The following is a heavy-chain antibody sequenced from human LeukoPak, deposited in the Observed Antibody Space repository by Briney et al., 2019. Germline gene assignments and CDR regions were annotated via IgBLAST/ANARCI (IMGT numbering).Heavy chain of an antibody. D-gene: IGHD3-3*01. J-gene: IGHJ5*02. V-gene: IGHV3-43D*04. CDR1: GFTFDDYA. CDR2: ISWDGGST. Sequence: PGGSLRLSCAASGFTFDDYAMHWVRQAPGKGLEWVSLISWDGGSTYYADSVKGRFTISRDHSKNSLYLQMNSLRAEDTALYYCAKALTYYDFWNGFDPWGQGTLVTVSS. CDR3: AKALTYYDFWNGFDP.